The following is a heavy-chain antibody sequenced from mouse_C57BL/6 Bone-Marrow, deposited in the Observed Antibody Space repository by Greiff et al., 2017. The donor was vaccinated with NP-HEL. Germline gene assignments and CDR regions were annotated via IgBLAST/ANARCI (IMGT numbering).Heavy chain of an antibody. J-gene: IGHJ1*03. CDR1: GYAFTNYL. CDR3: ARSGTPVWYFDV. V-gene: IGHV1-54*01. CDR2: INPGSGGT. Sequence: VPLQQSGAELVRPGTSVKVSCKASGYAFTNYLIEWVKQRPGQGLAWIGVINPGSGGTNYNEKFKGKAPLTAAKSSCTAYMQLSSLTSEDAAVYFCARSGTPVWYFDVWGTGTSVTVSS. D-gene: IGHD1-1*01.